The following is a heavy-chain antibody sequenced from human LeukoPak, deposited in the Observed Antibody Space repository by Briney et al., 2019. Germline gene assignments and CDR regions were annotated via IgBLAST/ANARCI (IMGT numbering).Heavy chain of an antibody. CDR3: ARGTRDITIFGVVDY. V-gene: IGHV4-30-4*08. J-gene: IGHJ4*02. Sequence: SETLSLTCTVSGGSISSGDYSWSWIRQPPGKGLEWIGYIYYSGSTYYNPSLKSRVTISVDTSKNQFSLKLSSVTAADTAVYYCARGTRDITIFGVVDYWGQGTLVTVSS. D-gene: IGHD3-3*01. CDR2: IYYSGST. CDR1: GGSISSGDYS.